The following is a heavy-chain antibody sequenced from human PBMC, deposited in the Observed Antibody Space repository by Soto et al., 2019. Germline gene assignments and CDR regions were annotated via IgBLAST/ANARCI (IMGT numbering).Heavy chain of an antibody. V-gene: IGHV3-30-3*01. Sequence: PGGSLGLSCAASGFTFSSYAMYWVRQAPGKGLEWVAVISYDGSNKYYADSVKGRFTISRDNSKNTLYLQMNSLRAEDTAVYYCARDRELEATTDFYYYYGMDVWGQGTTVTVSS. CDR1: GFTFSSYA. J-gene: IGHJ6*02. D-gene: IGHD5-12*01. CDR2: ISYDGSNK. CDR3: ARDRELEATTDFYYYYGMDV.